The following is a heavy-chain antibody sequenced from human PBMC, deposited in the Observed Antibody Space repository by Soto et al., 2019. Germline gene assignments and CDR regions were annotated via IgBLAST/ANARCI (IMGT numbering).Heavy chain of an antibody. J-gene: IGHJ5*02. Sequence: ASVKVSCKASGYTFTSYYMHWVRQAPGQGLEWMGIINPSGGSTSYAQKFQGRVTMTRDTSTSTVYMELSSLRSEDTAVYYCAIIPEGYYDSTIIPKCFDTWGKGILGT. V-gene: IGHV1-46*01. CDR1: GYTFTSYY. CDR2: INPSGGST. CDR3: AIIPEGYYDSTIIPKCFDT. D-gene: IGHD3-22*01.